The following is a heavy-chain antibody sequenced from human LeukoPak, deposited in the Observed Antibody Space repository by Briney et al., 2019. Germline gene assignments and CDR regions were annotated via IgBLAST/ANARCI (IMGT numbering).Heavy chain of an antibody. D-gene: IGHD3-10*01. CDR2: IYSPGRT. CDR3: AKYVSGHYFDY. Sequence: SETLCLTSAQPGDSISDFYWSSISQPAGEGGEWIGRIYSPGRTNYNPSLRSRVTMSVDTSKNQFSLNLYSVTAADTAVYYCAKYVSGHYFDYWGQGTLVTVSS. J-gene: IGHJ4*02. V-gene: IGHV4-59*10. CDR1: GDSISDFY.